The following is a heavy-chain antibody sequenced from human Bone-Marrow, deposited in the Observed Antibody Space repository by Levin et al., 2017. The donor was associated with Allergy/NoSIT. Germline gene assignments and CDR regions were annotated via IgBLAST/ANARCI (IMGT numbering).Heavy chain of an antibody. CDR1: GGSINNNTYY. J-gene: IGHJ4*02. V-gene: IGHV4-39*07. CDR3: ARVGTGASGTYFDS. Sequence: SETLSLTCSVSGGSINNNTYYWGWLRQPPGTGLEWIGSIYYRGTPYYHSSLKSRVTTSVDATKHQFSLRLSSVTAADTAVYYCARVGTGASGTYFDSWGQGTLVTVSS. CDR2: IYYRGTP. D-gene: IGHD3/OR15-3a*01.